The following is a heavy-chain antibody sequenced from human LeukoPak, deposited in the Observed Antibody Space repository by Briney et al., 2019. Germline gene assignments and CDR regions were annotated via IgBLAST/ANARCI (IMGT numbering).Heavy chain of an antibody. V-gene: IGHV3-30*18. CDR3: AKVVAEYYYYYYGMDV. CDR1: GFTFSSYG. D-gene: IGHD2-15*01. J-gene: IGHJ6*02. Sequence: GGSLRLSCAASGFTFSSYGMPWVRQAPGKGLEWVAVISYDGSNKYYADSVKGRFTISRDNSKNTLYLQMNSLRAEDTAVYYCAKVVAEYYYYYYGMDVWGQGTTVTVSS. CDR2: ISYDGSNK.